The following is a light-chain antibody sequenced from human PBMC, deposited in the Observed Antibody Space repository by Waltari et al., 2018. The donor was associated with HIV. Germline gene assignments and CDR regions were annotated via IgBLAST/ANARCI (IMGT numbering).Light chain of an antibody. CDR2: EVS. CDR1: SSDVGSYNL. Sequence: QSALTQPASVSGSPGQSITISCTGTSSDVGSYNLVSWYQQHPCKAPKLMIYEVSKRPSGVSNRFSCSKSGNTASLTISGLQAEDEADYYCCSYAGSSTFYVFGTGTKVTVL. CDR3: CSYAGSSTFYV. V-gene: IGLV2-23*02. J-gene: IGLJ1*01.